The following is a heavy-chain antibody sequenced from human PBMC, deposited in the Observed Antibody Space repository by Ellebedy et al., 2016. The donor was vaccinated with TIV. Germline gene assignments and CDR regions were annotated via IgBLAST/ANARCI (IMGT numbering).Heavy chain of an antibody. J-gene: IGHJ3*02. Sequence: SETLSLXXTVSVGLVTGSIYYWGWIRQPPGKGLEWIGSIYHSGSTYHNPSLKSRVTISVDTSKKQVSLKLSSVTAADTAIYYCVYGRAVDAYDIWGQGTMVTVSS. CDR2: IYHSGST. V-gene: IGHV4-39*01. D-gene: IGHD4-17*01. CDR1: VGLVTGSIYY. CDR3: VYGRAVDAYDI.